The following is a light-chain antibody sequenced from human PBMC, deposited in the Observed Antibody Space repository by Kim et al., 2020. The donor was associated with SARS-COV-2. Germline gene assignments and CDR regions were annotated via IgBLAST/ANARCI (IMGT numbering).Light chain of an antibody. Sequence: WSPGDRATISCRASQSVTGYLAWYQQKFGQAPRRLIYDSSNRATGIPARFSGSGSGTDFTLTISSLEPEDFAIYYCQQRGNWPLTFGGGTKVDIK. V-gene: IGKV3-11*01. CDR1: QSVTGY. J-gene: IGKJ4*01. CDR2: DSS. CDR3: QQRGNWPLT.